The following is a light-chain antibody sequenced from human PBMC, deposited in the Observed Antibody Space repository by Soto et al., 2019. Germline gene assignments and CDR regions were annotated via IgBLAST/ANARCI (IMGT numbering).Light chain of an antibody. CDR2: GNS. V-gene: IGLV1-40*01. J-gene: IGLJ3*02. CDR1: SSNIGAGYD. CDR3: QSYDSSLSGSV. Sequence: QSVLTQPPSVSGAPGQRVTISCTWSSSNIGAGYDVHWYQHLPGTAPKLLIYGNSNRPSGVPDRFSGSKSGTSASLAITGLQAEDEADYYCQSYDSSLSGSVFGGGTKVTVL.